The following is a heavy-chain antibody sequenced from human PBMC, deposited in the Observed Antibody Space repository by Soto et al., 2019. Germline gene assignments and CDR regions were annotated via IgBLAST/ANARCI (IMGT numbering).Heavy chain of an antibody. V-gene: IGHV3-48*01. Sequence: EVQLVESGGGLVQPGGSLRLSCAASGFTFSSYSMNWVRQAPGKGLEWVLYISSSSSTIYYADSVKGRFTISRDNAKNSLYLQMNSLRAEDTAVYYCARWSSSARFDYWGQGTLVTVSS. D-gene: IGHD6-6*01. CDR1: GFTFSSYS. CDR3: ARWSSSARFDY. J-gene: IGHJ4*02. CDR2: ISSSSSTI.